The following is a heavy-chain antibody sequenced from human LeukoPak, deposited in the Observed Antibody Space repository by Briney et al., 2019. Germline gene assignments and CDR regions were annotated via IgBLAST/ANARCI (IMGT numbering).Heavy chain of an antibody. V-gene: IGHV3-48*01. CDR1: GFTFSSYS. CDR3: ARDYYDSSGYPSYYFDY. Sequence: GGSLRLSCAASGFTFSSYSMNWVRQAPGKGLEWVSYISSSSSIIYYADSVKGRFTISRDNAKNSLYLQMNSLRAEDTAVYYCARDYYDSSGYPSYYFDYWGQGTLVTVSS. CDR2: ISSSSSII. J-gene: IGHJ4*02. D-gene: IGHD3-22*01.